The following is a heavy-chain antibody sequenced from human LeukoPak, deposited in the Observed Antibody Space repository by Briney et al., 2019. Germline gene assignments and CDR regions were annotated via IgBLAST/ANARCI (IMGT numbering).Heavy chain of an antibody. CDR1: GYTFTGDY. J-gene: IGHJ4*02. D-gene: IGHD3-22*01. CDR3: ARAMIVGRPTFYFDY. V-gene: IGHV1-2*06. CDR2: INPNSGGT. Sequence: ASVKVSCKASGYTFTGDYMHWVRQAPGQGLEWVGRINPNSGGTNYAQKFQGRVTMTRDTSISTAYMELSSLRSEDTAVYYCARAMIVGRPTFYFDYWGQGTLVTVSS.